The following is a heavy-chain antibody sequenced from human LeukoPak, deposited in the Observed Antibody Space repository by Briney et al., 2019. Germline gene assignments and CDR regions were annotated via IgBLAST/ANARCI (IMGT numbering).Heavy chain of an antibody. CDR1: GFTFSSYS. D-gene: IGHD1-1*01. J-gene: IGHJ6*03. V-gene: IGHV3-48*01. CDR3: ARDGLRTTSGYYYYYMDV. Sequence: PGGSLRLSCAASGFTFSSYSMNWVRQAPGKGLEWVSYISSSSSTIYYADSVKGRFTISRDNAKNSLYLQMNSLRAEDTAVYYCARDGLRTTSGYYYYYMDVWGKGTTVTVSS. CDR2: ISSSSSTI.